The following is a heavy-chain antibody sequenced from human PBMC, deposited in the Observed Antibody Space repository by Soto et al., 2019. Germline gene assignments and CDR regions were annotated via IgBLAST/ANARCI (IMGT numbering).Heavy chain of an antibody. CDR1: GGSISSYY. D-gene: IGHD5-12*01. V-gene: IGHV4-59*12. CDR3: AGGPGVARNY. CDR2: IYHSGST. J-gene: IGHJ4*02. Sequence: SETLSLTCTVSGGSISSYYWSWIRQPPGKGLEWIGYIYHSGSTNYNPSLKSRVTISVDRSKNQFSLKLSSVTAADTAVYYCAGGPGVARNYWGQGTLVTVSS.